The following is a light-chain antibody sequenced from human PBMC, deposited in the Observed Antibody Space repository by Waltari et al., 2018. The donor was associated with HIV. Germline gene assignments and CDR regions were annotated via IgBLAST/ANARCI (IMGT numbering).Light chain of an antibody. CDR1: QSISSW. CDR3: QQYNSYSLWT. J-gene: IGKJ1*01. Sequence: DIQMTQSPSSLSASVGDRVTITCRATQSISSWLAWFQQKPGKAPKLLIDMASSLESGVPSRFSGSGSGTEFTLTISSLQPDDFATYYCQQYNSYSLWTFGQGTKVEIK. V-gene: IGKV1-5*03. CDR2: MAS.